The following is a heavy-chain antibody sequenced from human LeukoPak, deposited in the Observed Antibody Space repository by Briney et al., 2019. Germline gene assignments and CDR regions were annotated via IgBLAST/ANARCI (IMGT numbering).Heavy chain of an antibody. Sequence: GGSLRLSCAASGFTFSIYDMHGVRQAPGKGVEWVSVIYSGGTTYYANSVKGRFTISRDSSKNTMYLQMNSLRVEDTAMYYCGRDVGPWGQGTLVTVSS. CDR2: IYSGGTT. J-gene: IGHJ5*02. V-gene: IGHV3-53*01. CDR3: GRDVGP. CDR1: GFTFSIYD.